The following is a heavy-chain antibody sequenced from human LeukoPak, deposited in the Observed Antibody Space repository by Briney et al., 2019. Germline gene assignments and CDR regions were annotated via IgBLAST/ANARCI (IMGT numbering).Heavy chain of an antibody. CDR2: IYNSANT. CDR1: GDSISSSSYC. V-gene: IGHV4-39*01. D-gene: IGHD5-12*01. Sequence: SETLSLTCTVSGDSISSSSYCWDWILQPPGKGLEWIGNIYNSANTHYNPSLKTRITMSVDTSKNQFSLKLDSVTAADTGIYYCARHSRSAYTGYENAFNIWGQGTMVTVSS. J-gene: IGHJ3*02. CDR3: ARHSRSAYTGYENAFNI.